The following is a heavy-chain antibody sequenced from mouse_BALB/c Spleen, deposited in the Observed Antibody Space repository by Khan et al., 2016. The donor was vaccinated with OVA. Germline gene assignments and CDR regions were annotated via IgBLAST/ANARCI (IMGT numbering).Heavy chain of an antibody. CDR3: ALYGYDGAMDY. CDR2: IDPANGNT. CDR1: GFNIKDTY. Sequence: DVQLQESGAELVKPGASVKLSCTASGFNIKDTYMHWVKQRPEQGLEWIGRIDPANGNTKYDPKFQGKATITADTSSNTAYLQLSSLTSEDTAVYYCALYGYDGAMDYWGQGTSVTVSS. J-gene: IGHJ4*01. D-gene: IGHD2-2*01. V-gene: IGHV14-3*02.